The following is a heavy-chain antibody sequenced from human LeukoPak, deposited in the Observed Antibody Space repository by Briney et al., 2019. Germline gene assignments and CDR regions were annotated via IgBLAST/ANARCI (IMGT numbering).Heavy chain of an antibody. D-gene: IGHD1-26*01. J-gene: IGHJ4*02. CDR3: GRQGYTASYYFLDY. V-gene: IGHV4-4*07. CDR2: IYTSGTT. Sequence: PSETLSLTCTVSTGSINSYYWGWVRQPAGKGRECIGRIYTSGTTNYSPSLKSRLSMSVDTSKNQFSLRLRSVTAADTAVYYCGRQGYTASYYFLDYWRRGKVVMVSS. CDR1: TGSINSYY.